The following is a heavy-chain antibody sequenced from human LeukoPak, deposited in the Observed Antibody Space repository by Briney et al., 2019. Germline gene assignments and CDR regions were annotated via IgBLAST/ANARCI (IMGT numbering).Heavy chain of an antibody. Sequence: GGSLRLSCVASGFTFRTYAMSWVRQAPGKGLEWVSGISDSGGTTYYVGSVKGRFTISRDNSKNTLYLQINSLRAEDMALYYCAKSSDGSTSFDQWGQGTLVTVSS. D-gene: IGHD2-2*01. CDR1: GFTFRTYA. V-gene: IGHV3-23*01. J-gene: IGHJ4*02. CDR3: AKSSDGSTSFDQ. CDR2: ISDSGGTT.